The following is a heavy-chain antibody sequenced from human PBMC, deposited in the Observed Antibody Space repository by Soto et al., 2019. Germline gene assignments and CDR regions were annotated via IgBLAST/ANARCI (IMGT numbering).Heavy chain of an antibody. D-gene: IGHD5-18*01. V-gene: IGHV1-2*02. CDR3: ARSDTEMAAPYYGMDV. J-gene: IGHJ6*02. CDR1: GYAFTDYY. CDR2: INSKSGGT. Sequence: ASVKVSCKASGYAFTDYYMHWVRQAPGQGLEWMGWINSKSGGTNLAQRFQGRVTMTRDTSISTTHLEVSRLRSDDTAIFYCARSDTEMAAPYYGMDVWGQGTTGTVS.